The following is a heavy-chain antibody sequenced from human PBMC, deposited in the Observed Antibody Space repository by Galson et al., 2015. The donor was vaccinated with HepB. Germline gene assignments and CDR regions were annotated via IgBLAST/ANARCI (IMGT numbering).Heavy chain of an antibody. D-gene: IGHD6-13*01. CDR1: GFTFSSYA. CDR3: AKDRGSSWAHDAFDI. J-gene: IGHJ3*02. V-gene: IGHV3-23*01. Sequence: SLRLSCAASGFTFSSYAMSWVRQAPGKGLEWVSAISGSGGSTYYADSVKGRFTISRDNSKNTLYLQMNSLRAEDTAVYYRAKDRGSSWAHDAFDIWGQGTMVTVSS. CDR2: ISGSGGST.